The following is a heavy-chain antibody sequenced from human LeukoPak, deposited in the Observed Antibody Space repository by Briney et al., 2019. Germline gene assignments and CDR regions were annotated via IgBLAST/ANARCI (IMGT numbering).Heavy chain of an antibody. V-gene: IGHV4-59*08. J-gene: IGHJ6*03. CDR1: GGSISSYY. CDR2: TYYSGST. CDR3: ARQGKLWFGELFDMDV. Sequence: PSETLSLTCTVSGGSISSYYWSWIRQPPGKGLEWIGYTYYSGSTNYNPSLKSRVTISVDTSKNQFSLKLSSVTAADTAVYYCARQGKLWFGELFDMDVWGKGTTVTVSS. D-gene: IGHD3-10*01.